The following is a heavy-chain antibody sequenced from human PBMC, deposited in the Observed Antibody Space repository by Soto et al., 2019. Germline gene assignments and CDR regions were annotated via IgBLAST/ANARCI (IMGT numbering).Heavy chain of an antibody. CDR2: INPNSGGT. CDR1: GYTFTGYY. V-gene: IGHV1-2*04. J-gene: IGHJ6*02. Sequence: ASVKVSCKASGYTFTGYYMHWVRQAPGQGLEWMGWINPNSGGTNYAQKFQGWVTMTRDTSISTAYMELSRLRSDDTAVYYCARDEGYYYDSSGPYYYGMDVWGQGTTVTVS. CDR3: ARDEGYYYDSSGPYYYGMDV. D-gene: IGHD3-22*01.